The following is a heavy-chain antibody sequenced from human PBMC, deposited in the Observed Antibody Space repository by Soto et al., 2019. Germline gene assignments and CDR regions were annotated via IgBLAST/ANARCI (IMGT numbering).Heavy chain of an antibody. Sequence: PGGSLRLSCAASGFRMSSYSMNWVRQAPGKGLEWVSYISSSRNTIYYADSVKGRFTISRDNVKNSLYLQMKSLRAEDTAVYYCASTHYDFWNDYQTQSLPPMYWGQGTLVTVSS. CDR1: GFRMSSYS. CDR2: ISSSRNTI. D-gene: IGHD3-3*01. CDR3: ASTHYDFWNDYQTQSLPPMY. J-gene: IGHJ4*02. V-gene: IGHV3-48*01.